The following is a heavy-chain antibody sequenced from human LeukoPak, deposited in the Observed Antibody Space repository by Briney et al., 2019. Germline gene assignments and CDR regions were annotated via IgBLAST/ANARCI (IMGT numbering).Heavy chain of an antibody. J-gene: IGHJ6*02. D-gene: IGHD6-19*01. V-gene: IGHV3-7*03. CDR1: GITFSRFW. Sequence: GGSLRLSCAASGITFSRFWMSWVRQAPGKGLQWVANINQDGSEKRYVDSVKGRFTISRDNAESSLYLQMNSLRAEDTAVYYCVRAPPYSSASWGYYGMDVWGQGTTVTVSS. CDR2: INQDGSEK. CDR3: VRAPPYSSASWGYYGMDV.